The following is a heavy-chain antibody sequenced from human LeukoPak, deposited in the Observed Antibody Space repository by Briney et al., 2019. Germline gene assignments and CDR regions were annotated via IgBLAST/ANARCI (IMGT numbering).Heavy chain of an antibody. CDR2: IFPSGGEI. V-gene: IGHV3-23*01. Sequence: GGSLRLSCEASGFTFSTFAMIWVRQPPGKGLEWVSSIFPSGGEIHYADSVRGRFTISRDNSKSTLSLQMNSLRAEDTAIYYCVKHSAPVLAAARFDYWGQGNLVTVSS. CDR1: GFTFSTFA. J-gene: IGHJ4*02. D-gene: IGHD2-2*01. CDR3: VKHSAPVLAAARFDY.